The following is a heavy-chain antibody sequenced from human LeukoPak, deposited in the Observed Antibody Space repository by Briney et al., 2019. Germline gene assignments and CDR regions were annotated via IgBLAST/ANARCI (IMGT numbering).Heavy chain of an antibody. D-gene: IGHD6-19*01. Sequence: GGSLRLSCAASGFTFSSYAMSWVRQAPGKGLEWVSAISGSGGSTYYADSVKGRFTISRDNSKNTLYLQMNSLRAEDTAVYYCARDVGDSSGWYFDYWGQGTLVTVSS. CDR1: GFTFSSYA. CDR3: ARDVGDSSGWYFDY. J-gene: IGHJ4*02. CDR2: ISGSGGST. V-gene: IGHV3-23*01.